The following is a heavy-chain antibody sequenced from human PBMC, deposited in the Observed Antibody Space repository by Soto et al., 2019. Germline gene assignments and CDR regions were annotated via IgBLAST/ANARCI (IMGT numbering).Heavy chain of an antibody. Sequence: PSETLSLTCTVSGVSINTYYWSWIRQPPGKGLEWIGYIFSTGSANYNPSLKSRVTISVDTSKNQFSLKLSSVTAADTAVYYCAVSIGARYFDYWGQGTLVTVSS. CDR2: IFSTGSA. CDR3: AVSIGARYFDY. J-gene: IGHJ4*02. CDR1: GVSINTYY. D-gene: IGHD6-6*01. V-gene: IGHV4-4*08.